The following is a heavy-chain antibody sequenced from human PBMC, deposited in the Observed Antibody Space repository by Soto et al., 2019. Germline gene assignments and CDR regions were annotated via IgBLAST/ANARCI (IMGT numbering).Heavy chain of an antibody. CDR3: ARPKYGETYFDS. V-gene: IGHV1-2*02. Sequence: ASVKVSCKASGYTFTGYYMHWLRQAPGQSLEWMGWINPYSGGTHFARKFQDRVTMARDTSVSTAYMELSSLKSDDTAVYYCARPKYGETYFDSWGQGTVVTVSS. CDR2: INPYSGGT. CDR1: GYTFTGYY. D-gene: IGHD2-21*01. J-gene: IGHJ4*02.